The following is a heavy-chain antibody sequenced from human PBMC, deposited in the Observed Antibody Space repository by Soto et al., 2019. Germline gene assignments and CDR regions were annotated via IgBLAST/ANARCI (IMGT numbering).Heavy chain of an antibody. CDR2: ISSSSSRI. CDR1: GFSFNTYA. J-gene: IGHJ4*02. D-gene: IGHD6-25*01. CDR3: ASDPGIAAAGMDY. V-gene: IGHV3-48*04. Sequence: EVQLVESGGGLIQPGGSLRLSCAASGFSFNTYAMNWVRQAPGKGLEWISYISSSSSRIYYADSVKGRFTLSRDNAKNSLDLQMNRLRAEDTAVYYCASDPGIAAAGMDYWGQGTLVTVSS.